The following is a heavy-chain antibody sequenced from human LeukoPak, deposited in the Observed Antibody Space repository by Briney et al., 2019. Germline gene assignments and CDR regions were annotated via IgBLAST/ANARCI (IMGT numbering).Heavy chain of an antibody. CDR1: GYSFTTHW. CDR2: IYPGDSDT. J-gene: IGHJ4*02. V-gene: IGHV5-51*01. CDR3: ARRSSSGYYYDY. Sequence: GESLQISCKASGYSFTTHWIGWVRQMPGKGLEWMGIIYPGDSDTRYSPSFQGQVTISADKSISTAYLQWSSLKASDTAMYYCARRSSSGYYYDYWGQGTLVTVSS. D-gene: IGHD3-22*01.